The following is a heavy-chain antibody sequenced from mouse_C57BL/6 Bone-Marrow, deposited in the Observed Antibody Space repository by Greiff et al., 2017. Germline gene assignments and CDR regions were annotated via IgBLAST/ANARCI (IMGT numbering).Heavy chain of an antibody. CDR3: TLGPDVDY. D-gene: IGHD4-1*01. Sequence: VHVKQSGAELVRPGASVKLSCTASGFNIKDYYMHWVKQRPEQGLEWIGWIDPENGDTEYASKFQGKATITADTSSNTAYLQLSSLTSEDTAVYYCTLGPDVDYWGQGTTLTVSS. J-gene: IGHJ2*01. CDR1: GFNIKDYY. V-gene: IGHV14-4*01. CDR2: IDPENGDT.